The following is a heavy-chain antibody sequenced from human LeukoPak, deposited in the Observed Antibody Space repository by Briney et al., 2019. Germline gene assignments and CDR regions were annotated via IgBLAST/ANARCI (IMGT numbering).Heavy chain of an antibody. CDR1: GYSFTNYW. V-gene: IGHV5-51*01. D-gene: IGHD2-8*01. CDR3: ARSRVCMHFGDY. Sequence: GESLKISCKGSGYSFTNYWIAWVRQMPGKGLEWMGTIYPGDSDTKYSPSFRGQVTISADKSTTTAYLQWNSLKASDTAMYYCARSRVCMHFGDYWGQGSLVTVSS. J-gene: IGHJ4*02. CDR2: IYPGDSDT.